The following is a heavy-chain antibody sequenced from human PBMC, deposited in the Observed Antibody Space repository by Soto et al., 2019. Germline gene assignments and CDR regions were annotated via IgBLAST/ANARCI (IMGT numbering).Heavy chain of an antibody. CDR2: IIPIFGTA. J-gene: IGHJ5*02. Sequence: ASVKVSCKASGSTFSSYAISWVRQAPGQGLEWMGGIIPIFGTANYAQKFQGRVTITADESTSTAYMELSSLRSEDTAVYYCARLQTPGLSKWLVPEGWFDPWGQGTLVTVSS. V-gene: IGHV1-69*13. D-gene: IGHD6-19*01. CDR1: GSTFSSYA. CDR3: ARLQTPGLSKWLVPEGWFDP.